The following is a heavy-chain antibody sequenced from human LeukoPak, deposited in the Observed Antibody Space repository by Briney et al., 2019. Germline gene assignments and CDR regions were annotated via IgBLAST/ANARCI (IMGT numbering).Heavy chain of an antibody. CDR3: ARARYCSSTSCYYFDY. CDR2: INHSGST. Sequence: PSETLSLTCAVYGGSFSGYYWSWIRQPPGKGLEWIGEINHSGSTNYNPSLKSRVTISVDPSKNPFSLKLSSVTAADTAVYYCARARYCSSTSCYYFDYWGQGTMVTVSS. V-gene: IGHV4-34*01. D-gene: IGHD2-2*01. CDR1: GGSFSGYY. J-gene: IGHJ4*02.